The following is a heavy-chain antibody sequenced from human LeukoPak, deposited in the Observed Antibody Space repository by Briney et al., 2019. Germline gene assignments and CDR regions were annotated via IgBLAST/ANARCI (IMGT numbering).Heavy chain of an antibody. Sequence: SETLPLTCTVSGGSISNSDYYWSWIRQHPGKDLEWIGYTSYSGSTYYHPSLKSRVIISVDTSMNQFSLKLSSVTAADTAVYYCARVYTRSSAIDYWGQGTLVTVSS. V-gene: IGHV4-31*03. J-gene: IGHJ4*02. CDR2: TSYSGST. CDR1: GGSISNSDYY. D-gene: IGHD6-6*01. CDR3: ARVYTRSSAIDY.